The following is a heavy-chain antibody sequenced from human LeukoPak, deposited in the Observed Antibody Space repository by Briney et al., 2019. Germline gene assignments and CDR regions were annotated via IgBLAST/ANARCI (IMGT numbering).Heavy chain of an antibody. D-gene: IGHD2-2*01. CDR3: AREASRYCSCTSYYGMDV. Sequence: AVKVSCKASGGTFSSYAISWVRQAPGQGLEWVGGIIPIFGTANFAQKFQGRVTITADKSTSTAYMELSSLRSEDTAVYYCAREASRYCSCTSYYGMDVWGKGTTVTVSS. CDR1: GGTFSSYA. CDR2: IIPIFGTA. J-gene: IGHJ6*04. V-gene: IGHV1-69*06.